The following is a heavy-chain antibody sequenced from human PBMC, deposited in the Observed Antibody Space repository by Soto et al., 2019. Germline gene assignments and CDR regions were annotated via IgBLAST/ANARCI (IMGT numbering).Heavy chain of an antibody. CDR3: ARHVDYGDYHTDY. V-gene: IGHV4-39*01. CDR1: GGSVSSSSYY. Sequence: SETLSLTCTVSGGSVSSSSYYWGWIRQPPGKGLEWIGSIYYSGSTYYNPSLKSRVTISGDTSKKQFSLKMNPLTAADTAVYYCARHVDYGDYHTDYWGQGTLVTVSS. D-gene: IGHD4-17*01. CDR2: IYYSGST. J-gene: IGHJ4*02.